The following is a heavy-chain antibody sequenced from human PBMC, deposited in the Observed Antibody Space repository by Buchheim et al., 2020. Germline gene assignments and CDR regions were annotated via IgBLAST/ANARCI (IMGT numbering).Heavy chain of an antibody. CDR2: IYHSGNT. Sequence: QVQLQESGPGLVEPSETLSLICSVSGGSISTYYWSWIRQPPGKGLEWIGFIYHSGNTDYNSSLKSRVIMSVDTSKHQFSLQLTSVTAADTAVYYCAREGYCSGGSCYWDHWGQGAL. D-gene: IGHD2-15*01. CDR3: AREGYCSGGSCYWDH. J-gene: IGHJ4*02. CDR1: GGSISTYY. V-gene: IGHV4-59*01.